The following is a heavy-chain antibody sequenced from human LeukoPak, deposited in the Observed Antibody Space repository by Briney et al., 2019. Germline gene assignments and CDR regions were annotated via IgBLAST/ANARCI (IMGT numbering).Heavy chain of an antibody. V-gene: IGHV3-73*01. CDR1: GFTLSGPA. CDR3: TRHWDTAMGDGYDY. D-gene: IGHD5-18*01. Sequence: PGGSLRLSCAASGFTLSGPAMHWVRQASAKGLEWVGRIRSKANSYTTGYAASVKGKFTISRDDSKNTAYLQMNSLRTEDTAVYYCTRHWDTAMGDGYDYWGEGTLVTVCS. CDR2: IRSKANSYTT. J-gene: IGHJ4*02.